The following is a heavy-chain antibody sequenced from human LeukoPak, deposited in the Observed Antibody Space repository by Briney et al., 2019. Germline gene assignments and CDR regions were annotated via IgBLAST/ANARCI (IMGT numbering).Heavy chain of an antibody. D-gene: IGHD3-22*01. V-gene: IGHV3-13*01. CDR3: ARVTYYYDSSGYSDYYFDY. CDR1: GFTFSSYD. Sequence: QPGGPRGFSCAASGFTFSSYDRHGFAKATEKVLNGFSAMGTPGDTYYPDSVKGRFTISRENAKNSLYLQMNSLRAGDTAVYYCARVTYYYDSSGYSDYYFDYWGQGTLVTVSS. J-gene: IGHJ4*02. CDR2: MGTPGDT.